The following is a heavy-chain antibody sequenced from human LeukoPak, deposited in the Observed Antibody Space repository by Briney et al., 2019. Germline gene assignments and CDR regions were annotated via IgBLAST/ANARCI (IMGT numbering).Heavy chain of an antibody. V-gene: IGHV3-23*01. D-gene: IGHD3-16*01. CDR2: ISGSGGST. CDR3: AKVRSYMITFGGVIDY. Sequence: GGSLRLSCAASGFTFSSYAMSWVRQAPGKGLEWVSAISGSGGSTYYADSVKGRFTISRDNSKNTLYLQMNSLRAEDTAVYYCAKVRSYMITFGGVIDYWGQGTLVTVSS. CDR1: GFTFSSYA. J-gene: IGHJ4*02.